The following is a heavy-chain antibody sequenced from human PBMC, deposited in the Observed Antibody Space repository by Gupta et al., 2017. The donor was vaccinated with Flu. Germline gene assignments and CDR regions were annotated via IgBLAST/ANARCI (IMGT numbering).Heavy chain of an antibody. Sequence: QVQLVESGGGVVQPGRSLRLSCAASGFTFSSYGMHWVRQAPGKGLEWVAVIWYDGSNKYYADSVKGRFTISRDNSKNTLYLQMNSLRAEDTAVYYCARDTMTTTWELLVPYYYYGMDVWGQGTTVTVSS. CDR3: ARDTMTTTWELLVPYYYYGMDV. CDR2: IWYDGSNK. J-gene: IGHJ6*02. D-gene: IGHD1-26*01. V-gene: IGHV3-33*01. CDR1: GFTFSSYG.